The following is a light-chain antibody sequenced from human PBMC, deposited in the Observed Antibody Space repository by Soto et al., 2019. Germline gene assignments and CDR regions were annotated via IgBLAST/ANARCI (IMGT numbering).Light chain of an antibody. J-gene: IGKJ1*01. V-gene: IGKV3-20*01. CDR2: DAS. Sequence: EIVMTQSPATLSVSPGERATLSCRASQSVGKYLVWYQQKPGQAPRLLIYDASNRATGIPDRFSGSGSGTDFTLTISRLEPEDFAVYYCQQYGSSGTFGQGTKVDIK. CDR3: QQYGSSGT. CDR1: QSVGKY.